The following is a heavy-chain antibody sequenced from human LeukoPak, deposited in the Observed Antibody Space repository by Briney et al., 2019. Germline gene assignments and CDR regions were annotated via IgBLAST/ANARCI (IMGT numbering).Heavy chain of an antibody. CDR3: AKDRWGSATTEFDY. V-gene: IGHV3-23*01. J-gene: IGHJ4*02. CDR2: FSGSGGSP. D-gene: IGHD5-12*01. CDR1: GFTFSSYS. Sequence: GGSLRLSCAASGFTFSSYSMNWVRQAPGKGLEWVSGFSGSGGSPYYADSVKGRFTVSRDNSKNTLYLQMNSLRAEDTAVYYCAKDRWGSATTEFDYWGQGTLVTVSS.